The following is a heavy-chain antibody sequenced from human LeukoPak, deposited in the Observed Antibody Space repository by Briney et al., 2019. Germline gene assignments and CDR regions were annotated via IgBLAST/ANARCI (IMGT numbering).Heavy chain of an antibody. J-gene: IGHJ4*02. CDR1: GFTFDDYA. V-gene: IGHV3-9*01. CDR3: AKDNSSSSGFFGY. CDR2: ISWNSGSI. Sequence: GGSLRLSCAASGFTFDDYAMHWVRQAPGKGLEWVSGISWNSGSIGYADSVKGRFTISRDNAKNTLYLQMNSLRAEDTAVYYCAKDNSSSSGFFGYWGQGTLVTVSS. D-gene: IGHD6-6*01.